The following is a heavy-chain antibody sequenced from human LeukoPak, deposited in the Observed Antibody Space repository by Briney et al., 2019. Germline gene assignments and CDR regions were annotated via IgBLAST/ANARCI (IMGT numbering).Heavy chain of an antibody. CDR2: INQEGNEK. J-gene: IGHJ4*02. CDR3: AKQMTPFDS. D-gene: IGHD5-24*01. V-gene: IGHV3-7*03. Sequence: GGSLRLSCAASRFTFSGYWMTWVRQAPGKGLEWVANINQEGNEKYYVDSVRGRFTISRDNAKNSLYLQMNSLRAEDTAVYYCAKQMTPFDSWGQGTLVTVSS. CDR1: RFTFSGYW.